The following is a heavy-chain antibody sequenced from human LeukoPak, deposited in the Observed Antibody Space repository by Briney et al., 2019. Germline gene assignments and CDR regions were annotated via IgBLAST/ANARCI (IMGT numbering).Heavy chain of an antibody. CDR3: AQGRTSLDY. CDR2: INHSGST. Sequence: PSETLSLTCAVYGGSFSGYYWSWIRQPPGKGLEWIGEINHSGSTNYNPSLKSRVTISVDTSKNQFSLKLSSVTAADTAVYYCAQGRTSLDYWGQGTLVTVSS. D-gene: IGHD3-3*01. CDR1: GGSFSGYY. V-gene: IGHV4-34*01. J-gene: IGHJ4*02.